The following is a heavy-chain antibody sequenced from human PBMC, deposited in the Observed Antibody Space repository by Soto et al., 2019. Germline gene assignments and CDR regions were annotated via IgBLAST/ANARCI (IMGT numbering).Heavy chain of an antibody. CDR2: IYYSGST. CDR1: GGSISSYY. Sequence: SETLSLTCTVSGGSISSYYWSWIRQPPGKGLEWIGYIYYSGSTNYNPSLKSRVTISVDTSKNQFSLKLSSVTAADTAVYYCARSGPFPPLAPNWFDPWGQGTLVTVSS. J-gene: IGHJ5*02. CDR3: ARSGPFPPLAPNWFDP. V-gene: IGHV4-59*08.